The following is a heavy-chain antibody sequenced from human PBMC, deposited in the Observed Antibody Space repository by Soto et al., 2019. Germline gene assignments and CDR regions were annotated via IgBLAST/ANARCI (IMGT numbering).Heavy chain of an antibody. CDR1: GFTFSSYG. CDR2: IWYDGSNK. Sequence: GGSLRLSCAASGFTFSSYGMHWVRQAPGKGLEWVAVIWYDGSNKYYADSVKGRFTISRDNSKNTLYLQMNSLRAEDTAVYYCARTPAGDDILTGYPQEVDDAFDIWGQGTMVTVSS. CDR3: ARTPAGDDILTGYPQEVDDAFDI. D-gene: IGHD3-9*01. J-gene: IGHJ3*02. V-gene: IGHV3-33*01.